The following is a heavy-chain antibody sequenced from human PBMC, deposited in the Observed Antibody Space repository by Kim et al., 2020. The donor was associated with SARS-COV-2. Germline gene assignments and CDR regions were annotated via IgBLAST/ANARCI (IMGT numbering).Heavy chain of an antibody. V-gene: IGHV4-4*02. J-gene: IGHJ6*02. Sequence: SETLSLTCAVSGGSISSSNWWSWVRQPPGKGLEWIGEIYHSVSTNYNPSLKSRVTISVDKSKNQFSLKLSSVTAADTAVYYCARVQRITIFGVVIEGYGMDVWGQGTTVTVSS. CDR2: IYHSVST. CDR3: ARVQRITIFGVVIEGYGMDV. CDR1: GGSISSSNW. D-gene: IGHD3-3*01.